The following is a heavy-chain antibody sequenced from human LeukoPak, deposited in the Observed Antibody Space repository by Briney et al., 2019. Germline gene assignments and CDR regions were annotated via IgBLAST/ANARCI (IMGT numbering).Heavy chain of an antibody. V-gene: IGHV1-18*04. CDR3: ARWYCSSTSCYAGAFDM. CDR2: ISPYNDYT. J-gene: IGHJ3*02. CDR1: GCTFTNYG. Sequence: GASVKVSCKASGCTFTNYGISWVRQAPGQGLEWMGWISPYNDYTNYAQKLQGRVTMTTDTSTSTGYMELRSLRSDDTAVYYCARWYCSSTSCYAGAFDMWAKGQWSPSLQ. D-gene: IGHD2-2*01.